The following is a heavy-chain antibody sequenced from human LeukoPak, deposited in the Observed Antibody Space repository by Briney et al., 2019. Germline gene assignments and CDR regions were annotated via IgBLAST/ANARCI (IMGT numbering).Heavy chain of an antibody. CDR1: GYSFTSYW. Sequence: GESLKISCKGFGYSFTSYWIGWVRQMPGKGLVWMGIIYPGDSDIRVSPSFQGQVTISVDKSISTAYLQWSSLKASDTAIYYCARLVWEHSEDAFDIWGQGTMVTVSS. CDR2: IYPGDSDI. D-gene: IGHD1-26*01. J-gene: IGHJ3*02. V-gene: IGHV5-51*01. CDR3: ARLVWEHSEDAFDI.